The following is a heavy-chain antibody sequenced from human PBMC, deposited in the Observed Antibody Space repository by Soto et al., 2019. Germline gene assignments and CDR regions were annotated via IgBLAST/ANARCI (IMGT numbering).Heavy chain of an antibody. J-gene: IGHJ6*02. V-gene: IGHV1-69*13. Sequence: ASVKVSCKASGGTFSSYAISWVRQAPGQGLEWMGGIIPIFGTANYAQKFQDRVTITADESTSTAYMELSSLRSEDSAVYYCASGGYDYINNHYYYYYGMDVWGQGTTVTVSS. CDR2: IIPIFGTA. D-gene: IGHD5-12*01. CDR3: ASGGYDYINNHYYYYYGMDV. CDR1: GGTFSSYA.